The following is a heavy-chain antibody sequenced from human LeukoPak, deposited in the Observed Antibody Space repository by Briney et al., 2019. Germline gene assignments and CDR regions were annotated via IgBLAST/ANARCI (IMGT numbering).Heavy chain of an antibody. Sequence: GGSLRLSCAASGFTFGSYWMSWVRQAPGKGLEWVANINHDGSDKYYVDSVKGRFTISRDNAKNSLYLQMNSLRAEDTAVYYCAKGIAVVGPPAFFIGGGGTMVTASS. CDR2: INHDGSDK. V-gene: IGHV3-7*01. CDR3: AKGIAVVGPPAFFI. CDR1: GFTFGSYW. D-gene: IGHD6-19*01. J-gene: IGHJ3*02.